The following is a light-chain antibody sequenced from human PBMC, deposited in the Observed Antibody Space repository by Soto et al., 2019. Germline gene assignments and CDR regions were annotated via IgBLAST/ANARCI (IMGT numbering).Light chain of an antibody. CDR1: QSVSSSF. J-gene: IGKJ1*01. CDR2: GAS. V-gene: IGKV3-20*01. CDR3: QQYGSSPWT. Sequence: EIVLTQSPGTLSLSPGERATLSCRASQSVSSSFLAWYQQKPGQAPRLLIYGASSRATGIPDRFSGSGSGTDFTLTISGLEPEDFAVYYCQQYGSSPWTFGQRTQVEIK.